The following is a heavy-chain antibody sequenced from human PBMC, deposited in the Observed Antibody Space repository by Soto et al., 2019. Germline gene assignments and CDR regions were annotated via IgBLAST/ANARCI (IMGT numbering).Heavy chain of an antibody. J-gene: IGHJ4*02. CDR1: GFTFDDYA. D-gene: IGHD3-10*01. CDR3: AKALTMVRGVSPFDY. Sequence: PGGSLRLSCAASGFTFDDYAMHWVRQAPGKGLEWVSGISWNSGSIGYADSVKGRFTISRDNAKNSLYLQMNSLRAEDTALYYCAKALTMVRGVSPFDYWGQGTLVTVSS. CDR2: ISWNSGSI. V-gene: IGHV3-9*01.